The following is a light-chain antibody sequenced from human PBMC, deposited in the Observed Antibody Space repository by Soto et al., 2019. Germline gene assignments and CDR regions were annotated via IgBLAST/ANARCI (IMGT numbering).Light chain of an antibody. CDR2: GAS. J-gene: IGKJ1*01. V-gene: IGKV3-20*01. CDR3: KQYGDSSWP. Sequence: RERATLSCRASQSVSSSYLAWYQQKPGQAPRLLIYGASSRATGIPDRFSGSGSGTDFTLTISRLEPEDFAVYHCKQYGDSSWPFGQGSKV. CDR1: QSVSSSY.